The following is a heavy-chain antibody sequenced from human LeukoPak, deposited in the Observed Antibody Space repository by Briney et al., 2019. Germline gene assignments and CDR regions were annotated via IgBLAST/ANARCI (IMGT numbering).Heavy chain of an antibody. CDR3: ARLMAGSFAFDY. D-gene: IGHD6-19*01. CDR1: GFTFSSYS. Sequence: PGGSLRLSCAASGFTFSSYSMNWVRQAPGKGLEWVSSISSSSYIYYADSVKGRFTISRDNAKNSLYLQMNSLRAEDTAVYYCARLMAGSFAFDYWGQGTLVTVSS. CDR2: ISSSSYI. V-gene: IGHV3-21*01. J-gene: IGHJ4*02.